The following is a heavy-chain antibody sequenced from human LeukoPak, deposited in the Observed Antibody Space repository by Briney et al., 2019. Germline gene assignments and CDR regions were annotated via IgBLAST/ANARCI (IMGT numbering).Heavy chain of an antibody. J-gene: IGHJ4*02. V-gene: IGHV3-23*01. CDR3: AKDRSMIVGATPVDY. CDR1: GFTFSSYA. Sequence: GGSLRLSCAASGFTFSSYAMSWVRKAPGKGLEWVSAISGSGGSTYYADSVKGRFTISRDNSKNTLYLQMNSLRAEDTAVYYCAKDRSMIVGATPVDYWGQGTLVTVSS. D-gene: IGHD1-26*01. CDR2: ISGSGGST.